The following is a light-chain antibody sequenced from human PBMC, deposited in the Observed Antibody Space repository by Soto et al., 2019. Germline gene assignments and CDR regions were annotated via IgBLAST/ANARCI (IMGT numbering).Light chain of an antibody. Sequence: SLLTQPPSVSGAPGQMVTISCPGSSSNIGAGYDVHWYQQLPGTAPKLLIYGNSNRPSGVPDRFSGSKPGTSASLAITGLQAEDEADYYCQSYDSSLSAYVFGTGTKVTVL. CDR2: GNS. J-gene: IGLJ1*01. V-gene: IGLV1-40*01. CDR3: QSYDSSLSAYV. CDR1: SSNIGAGYD.